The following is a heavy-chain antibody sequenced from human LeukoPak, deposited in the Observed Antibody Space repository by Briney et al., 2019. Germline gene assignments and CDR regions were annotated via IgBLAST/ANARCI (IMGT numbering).Heavy chain of an antibody. CDR2: IHHSGNRFESGST. D-gene: IGHD6-25*01. CDR3: ARNVSSGFFTD. Sequence: SETLSLTCTVSGHSIITTYYWGWIRQSPGKGLEWIGSIHHSGNRFESGSTHYNPSLRSRVTVSADTSKNQFSLTLRSVTAADTAVYFCARNVSSGFFTDWGRGTLVTVSS. CDR1: GHSIITTYY. J-gene: IGHJ1*01. V-gene: IGHV4-28*01.